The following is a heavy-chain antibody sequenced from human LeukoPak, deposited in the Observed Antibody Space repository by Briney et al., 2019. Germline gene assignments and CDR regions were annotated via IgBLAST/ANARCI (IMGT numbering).Heavy chain of an antibody. Sequence: GGSLRLSCAASGFTFRSYWMSWVRRAPGKGLEWVANINQDGSEKNYVDSVKGRFTIFRDNPKNSPYLEMNSLRAEDTAVYYCAKDPRKRGGWGQGTLVTVSS. CDR3: AKDPRKRGG. CDR1: GFTFRSYW. V-gene: IGHV3-7*03. D-gene: IGHD3-16*01. J-gene: IGHJ4*02. CDR2: INQDGSEK.